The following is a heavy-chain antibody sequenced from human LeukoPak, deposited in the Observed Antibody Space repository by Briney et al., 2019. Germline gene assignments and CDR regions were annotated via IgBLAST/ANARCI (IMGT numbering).Heavy chain of an antibody. D-gene: IGHD1-7*01. V-gene: IGHV1-18*01. J-gene: IGHJ4*02. CDR3: ARDHSNWNYAPDF. CDR1: GYTFTRYG. Sequence: WASVKVSCKASGYTFTRYGISWVRQAPGQGLQWLGWISASNGNTNYAQKFRDRVTMSTVTSTGTAYLDVRSLTSDDTAVYYCARDHSNWNYAPDFWGQGTLVIVSS. CDR2: ISASNGNT.